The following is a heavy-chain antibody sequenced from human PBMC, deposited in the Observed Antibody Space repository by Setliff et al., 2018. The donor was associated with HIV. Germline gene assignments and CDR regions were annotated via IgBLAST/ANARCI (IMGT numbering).Heavy chain of an antibody. Sequence: GASVKVSCKASGYTFTSYGISWVRQAPGQGLEWMGWISAYNGNTNYAQKLQGRVTMSEDTSTDTAYMELSSLRSEDTAVYYCATRAYDSRGYLRSRVSGAAFDIWGQGTMVTVSS. D-gene: IGHD3-22*01. V-gene: IGHV1-18*01. CDR1: GYTFTSYG. CDR3: ATRAYDSRGYLRSRVSGAAFDI. CDR2: ISAYNGNT. J-gene: IGHJ3*02.